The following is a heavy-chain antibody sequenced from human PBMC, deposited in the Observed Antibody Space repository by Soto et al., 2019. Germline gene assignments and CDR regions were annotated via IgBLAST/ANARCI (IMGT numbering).Heavy chain of an antibody. V-gene: IGHV3-11*04. D-gene: IGHD3-16*01. J-gene: IGHJ6*03. CDR1: GFTFSDYY. CDR3: ARELRGYYYYMDV. CDR2: ISSSGSTI. Sequence: AGGSLRLSCAASGFTFSDYYMSWIRQAPGKGLEWVSYISSSGSTIYYADSVKGRFTISRDNAKNSLYLQMNSLRAEDTAVYYCARELRGYYYYMDVWGKGTTVTVSS.